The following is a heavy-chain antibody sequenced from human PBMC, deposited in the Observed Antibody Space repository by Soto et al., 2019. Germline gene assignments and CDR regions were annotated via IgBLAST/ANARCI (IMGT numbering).Heavy chain of an antibody. CDR1: GFTFSSYA. D-gene: IGHD6-19*01. CDR3: AKGSRSRIAVAGPFDY. J-gene: IGHJ4*02. CDR2: ISGSGGST. Sequence: GGSLRLSCAASGFTFSSYAMSWVRQAPGKGLEWVSAISGSGGSTYYADSVKGRFTISRDNSKNTLYLQMNSLRAEDTAVYYCAKGSRSRIAVAGPFDYWGQGTLVTVSS. V-gene: IGHV3-23*01.